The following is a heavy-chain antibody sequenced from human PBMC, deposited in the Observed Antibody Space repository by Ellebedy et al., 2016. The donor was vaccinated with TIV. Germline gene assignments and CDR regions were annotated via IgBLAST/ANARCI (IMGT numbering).Heavy chain of an antibody. Sequence: ASVKVSCKGSGYSFTSYWISWVRQMPGKGLEWMGRIDPSDSYTNYSPSFQGHVTISADKSISTAYLQWSSLKASDTAMYYCARRSGSYSVDYWGQGTLVTVSS. V-gene: IGHV5-10-1*01. D-gene: IGHD1-26*01. CDR2: IDPSDSYT. CDR3: ARRSGSYSVDY. CDR1: GYSFTSYW. J-gene: IGHJ4*02.